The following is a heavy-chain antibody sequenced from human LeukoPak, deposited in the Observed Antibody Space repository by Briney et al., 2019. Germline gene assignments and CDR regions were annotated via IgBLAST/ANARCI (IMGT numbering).Heavy chain of an antibody. CDR1: GYTFTGYY. J-gene: IGHJ3*02. CDR2: INPNSGGT. V-gene: IGHV1-2*02. Sequence: GASVKVSCKASGYTFTGYYMHWVRQAPGQGLERMGWINPNSGGTNYAQKFQGRVTMTRDTSISTAYMELSRLRSDDTAVYYCARRRIAAAGLDIWGQGTMVTVSS. CDR3: ARRRIAAAGLDI. D-gene: IGHD6-13*01.